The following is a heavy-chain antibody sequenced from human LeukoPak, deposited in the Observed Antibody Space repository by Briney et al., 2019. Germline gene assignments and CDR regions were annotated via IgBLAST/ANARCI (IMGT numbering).Heavy chain of an antibody. D-gene: IGHD2-2*01. CDR3: AKDQYGDSSSR. J-gene: IGHJ4*02. CDR1: GFTFSSYA. V-gene: IGHV3-23*01. Sequence: PGASLRLSCAASGFTFSSYAMSWVRQALGKGLEWVSAISGSGGSTYYADSVKGRFTISRDNSKNTLYLQMNSLRAEDTAVYYCAKDQYGDSSSRWGQGTLVTVSS. CDR2: ISGSGGST.